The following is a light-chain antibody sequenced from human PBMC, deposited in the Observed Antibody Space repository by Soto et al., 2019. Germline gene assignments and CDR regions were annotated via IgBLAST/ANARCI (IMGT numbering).Light chain of an antibody. CDR2: EVS. V-gene: IGLV2-8*01. J-gene: IGLJ1*01. Sequence: QSVLTQPPSASGSPGQSVTISCTGTSSDVGGYNYVSWYQQHPGKAPKLMIYEVSKRPSGVPDRFSGSKSGTSASLAISGLRSDDEADYFCATWDDSLNGFYVFGTGTKLTVL. CDR1: SSDVGGYNY. CDR3: ATWDDSLNGFYV.